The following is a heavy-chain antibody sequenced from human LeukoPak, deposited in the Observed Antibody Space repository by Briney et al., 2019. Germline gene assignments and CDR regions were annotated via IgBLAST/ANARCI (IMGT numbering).Heavy chain of an antibody. V-gene: IGHV4-30-2*01. CDR2: IYHSGST. D-gene: IGHD6-13*01. CDR3: ARDSSSSWYYFDC. J-gene: IGHJ4*02. CDR1: GGSISSGGYS. Sequence: NPSQTLSLTCAVSGGSISSGGYSWSWIRQPPGKGLEWIGYIYHSGSTYYNPSLKSRVTISVDRSKNQSSLKLSSVTAADTAVYYCARDSSSSWYYFDCWGQGTLVTVSS.